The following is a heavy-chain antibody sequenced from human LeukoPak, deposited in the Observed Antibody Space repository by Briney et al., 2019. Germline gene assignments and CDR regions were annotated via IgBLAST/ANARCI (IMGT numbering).Heavy chain of an antibody. J-gene: IGHJ4*02. CDR1: GGPFSGYY. V-gene: IGHV4-39*01. Sequence: SETLSLTCAVYGGPFSGYYWSWLPQPPGKGLEWIGSIYYSGSPYYNPSLNRRVTISVDTSKNQFSLNLSSVTAADTAVYYCARLITAFQAFDSWGQGTLVTVSS. D-gene: IGHD3-16*01. CDR3: ARLITAFQAFDS. CDR2: IYYSGSP.